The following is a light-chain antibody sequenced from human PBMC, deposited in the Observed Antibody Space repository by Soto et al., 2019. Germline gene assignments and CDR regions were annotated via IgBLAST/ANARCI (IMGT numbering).Light chain of an antibody. Sequence: EIVLTQSPATLSVSPGERATLSCRASQSVSSYLAWYQQKPGQPPRLLIYGASTRATGIPTRFSGSGSGTEFTLTIGSQQSEDFAVYYCQQYINWWTFGQGTKVEIK. V-gene: IGKV3-15*01. J-gene: IGKJ1*01. CDR2: GAS. CDR3: QQYINWWT. CDR1: QSVSSY.